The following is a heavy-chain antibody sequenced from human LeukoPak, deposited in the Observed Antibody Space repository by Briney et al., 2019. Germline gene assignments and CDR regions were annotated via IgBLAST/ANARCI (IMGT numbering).Heavy chain of an antibody. V-gene: IGHV4-34*01. Sequence: PSETLSLTCTVSGGSISNYYWSWIRQPPGKGLEWIGEINHSGSTNYNPSLKSRVTISVDTSKNQFSLKLSSVTAADTAVYYCARTVVVVAYSWFDPWGQGTLVTVSS. CDR3: ARTVVVVAYSWFDP. J-gene: IGHJ5*02. CDR1: GGSISNYY. D-gene: IGHD2-15*01. CDR2: INHSGST.